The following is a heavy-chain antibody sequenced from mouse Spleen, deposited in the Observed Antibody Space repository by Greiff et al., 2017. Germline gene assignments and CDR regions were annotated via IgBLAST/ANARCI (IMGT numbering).Heavy chain of an antibody. CDR2: ISYDGSN. Sequence: VQLKESGPGLVKPSQSLSLTCSVTGYSITSGYYWNWIRQFPGNKLEWMGYISYDGSNNYNPSLKNRISITRDTSKNQFFLKLNSVTTEDTATYYCARGDGNYVFSWFAYWGQGTLVTVSA. V-gene: IGHV3-6*01. D-gene: IGHD2-1*01. CDR3: ARGDGNYVFSWFAY. J-gene: IGHJ3*01. CDR1: GYSITSGYY.